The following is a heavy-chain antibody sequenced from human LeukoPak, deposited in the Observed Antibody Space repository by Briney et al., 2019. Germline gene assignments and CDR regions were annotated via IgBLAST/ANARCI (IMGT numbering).Heavy chain of an antibody. V-gene: IGHV3-7*01. CDR3: AREGYYDSSGYYPFDY. J-gene: IGHJ4*02. D-gene: IGHD3-22*01. CDR2: KKQDGSEK. CDR1: GFTFSTYW. Sequence: PGGSLRLSCAASGFTFSTYWMSWVRQAPENGLEWVANKKQDGSEKYYVDSVKGRFTISRDNAKNSLYLQMNSLRAEDTAVYYCAREGYYDSSGYYPFDYWGQGTLVTVSS.